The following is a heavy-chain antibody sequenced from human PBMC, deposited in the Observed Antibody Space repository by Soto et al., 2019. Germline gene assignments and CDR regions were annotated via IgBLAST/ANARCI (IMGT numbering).Heavy chain of an antibody. D-gene: IGHD5-12*01. CDR3: GRADTLKMVATFLFDY. V-gene: IGHV1-18*01. J-gene: IGHJ4*02. Sequence: QVQLVQSGAEVKKPGASVKVSCKASGYTFTSYGISWVRQAPGQGLDCMGWISAYNGNTNYAQKLPGRVTMTTNTSTSTAYMELRSLRSDDRSVYYCGRADTLKMVATFLFDYWGQGTLVTVSS. CDR1: GYTFTSYG. CDR2: ISAYNGNT.